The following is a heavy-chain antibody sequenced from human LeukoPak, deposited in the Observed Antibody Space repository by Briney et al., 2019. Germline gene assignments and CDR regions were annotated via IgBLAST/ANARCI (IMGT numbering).Heavy chain of an antibody. D-gene: IGHD3-9*01. J-gene: IGHJ4*02. CDR3: ARSYYDILTGYYNSV. CDR2: IYYSGST. V-gene: IGHV4-39*07. CDR1: GGSISSSSYY. Sequence: SETLSLTCTVSGGSISSSSYYWGWIRQPPGKGLEWIGSIYYSGSTYYNPSLKSRVTISVDTSKNQFSLKLSSVTAADTAVYYCARSYYDILTGYYNSVWGQGTLVTVSS.